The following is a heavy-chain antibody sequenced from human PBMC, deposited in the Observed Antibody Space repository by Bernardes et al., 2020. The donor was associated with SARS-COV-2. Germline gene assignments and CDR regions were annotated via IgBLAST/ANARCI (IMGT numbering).Heavy chain of an antibody. Sequence: ASVKVSCKTSGYTFTDYYIHWVRQAPGQGLEWMGWINPNSGDTDCAQKFQDRVTMTRDTSISTAYMELSRVRSDDTALYYCARCDSSTFNPLDIWGQGTTVTVSS. CDR1: GYTFTDYY. CDR3: ARCDSSTFNPLDI. CDR2: INPNSGDT. D-gene: IGHD2-2*01. J-gene: IGHJ6*02. V-gene: IGHV1-2*02.